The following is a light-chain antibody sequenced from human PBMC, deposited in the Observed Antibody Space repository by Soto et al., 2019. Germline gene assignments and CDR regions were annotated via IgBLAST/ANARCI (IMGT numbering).Light chain of an antibody. J-gene: IGKJ5*01. V-gene: IGKV1-8*01. Sequence: AIRLTHTPYSLSASTGDRVTIPCRASQGISSYLAWYQQKPGKAPKLLIYAASTLQSGVPSRFSGSGTGTEFTLTISSLQPDDCTTYYCKHYKSHSGGFGQ. CDR1: QGISSY. CDR3: KHYKSHSGG. CDR2: AAS.